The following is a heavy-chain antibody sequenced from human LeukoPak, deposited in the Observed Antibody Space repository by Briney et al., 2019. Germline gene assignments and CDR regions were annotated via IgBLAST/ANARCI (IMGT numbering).Heavy chain of an antibody. CDR3: ARPIVGATSFWAFVI. CDR2: IYPGDSDT. D-gene: IGHD1-26*01. V-gene: IGHV5-51*01. CDR1: GSSFTRYL. Sequence: GESLKISCTGSGSSFTRYLIAGVRQMPGKGLEWMGIIYPGDSDTRYSPSFQGQVTISADKSISTAYLQWSSLKASDTAMYYCARPIVGATSFWAFVIWGQGTMVTVSS. J-gene: IGHJ3*02.